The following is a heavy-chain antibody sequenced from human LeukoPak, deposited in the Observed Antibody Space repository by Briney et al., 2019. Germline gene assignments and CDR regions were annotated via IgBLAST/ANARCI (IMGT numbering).Heavy chain of an antibody. D-gene: IGHD3-22*01. Sequence: ASVKVSCKASGYTFTSYAMNWVRQAPGQGLEWMGWINTNTGNPTYAQGFTGRFVFSLDTSVSTAYLQISSLKAEDTAVYYCARDSLLTYYYDSSGYLRRAFDVWGQGTMVTVSS. V-gene: IGHV7-4-1*02. CDR1: GYTFTSYA. J-gene: IGHJ3*01. CDR2: INTNTGNP. CDR3: ARDSLLTYYYDSSGYLRRAFDV.